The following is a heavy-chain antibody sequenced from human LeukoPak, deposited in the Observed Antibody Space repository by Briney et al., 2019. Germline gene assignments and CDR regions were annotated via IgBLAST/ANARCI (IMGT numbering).Heavy chain of an antibody. V-gene: IGHV4-39*01. CDR1: GGSISSSSYY. CDR3: ATLDRTTDAFDI. CDR2: IYYSGST. Sequence: SETLSLTRTVSGGSISSSSYYWGWIRQPPGKGLEWIGSIYYSGSTYYNPSLKSRVTISVDTSKNQFSLKLSSVTAADTAVYYCATLDRTTDAFDIWGQGTMVTVSS. D-gene: IGHD1-1*01. J-gene: IGHJ3*02.